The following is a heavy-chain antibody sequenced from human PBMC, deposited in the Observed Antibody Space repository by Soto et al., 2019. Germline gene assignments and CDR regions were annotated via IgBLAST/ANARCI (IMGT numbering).Heavy chain of an antibody. Sequence: GGSLRLSCAASGFTFRNYGMNWVLQAPGKGLEWVSYIGLGSSTKYYADSVEGRFTISRDNAKNSLYLQMNSLRAEDTAVYYCARDQLYYNDISGRPLNAFDVWGQGTMVTVSS. CDR2: IGLGSSTK. D-gene: IGHD3-22*01. J-gene: IGHJ3*01. CDR1: GFTFRNYG. V-gene: IGHV3-48*01. CDR3: ARDQLYYNDISGRPLNAFDV.